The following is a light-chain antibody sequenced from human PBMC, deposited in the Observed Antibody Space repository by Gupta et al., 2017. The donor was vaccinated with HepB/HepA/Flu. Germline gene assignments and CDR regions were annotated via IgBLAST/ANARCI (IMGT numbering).Light chain of an antibody. V-gene: IGKV3-11*01. CDR2: DSS. J-gene: IGKJ4*01. Sequence: EIVLTQSPATLSLSPGERATPSCRASQSVSHYLAWYQQRPGQAPRLLIYDSSKGATGVPARFSGSGSGTXFTLTIXGLEPEDSAIYFCQQRGDWPLTFGXGTKVEIK. CDR3: QQRGDWPLT. CDR1: QSVSHY.